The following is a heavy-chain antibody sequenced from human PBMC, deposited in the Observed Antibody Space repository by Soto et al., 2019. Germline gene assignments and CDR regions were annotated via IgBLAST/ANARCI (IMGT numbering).Heavy chain of an antibody. Sequence: EVQLVESGGGLVKPGGSLRLSCAASGFSFSSYNMNWVRQTPGKGLGWVASIRTTSSYIHYAASVKGRFTISRDNAKNSLYLQMDSLRAEDTAVYYCARVLAAAMNNYYYAMDVWGQGTTVTVSS. CDR2: IRTTSSYI. V-gene: IGHV3-21*01. CDR1: GFSFSSYN. CDR3: ARVLAAAMNNYYYAMDV. D-gene: IGHD2-2*01. J-gene: IGHJ6*02.